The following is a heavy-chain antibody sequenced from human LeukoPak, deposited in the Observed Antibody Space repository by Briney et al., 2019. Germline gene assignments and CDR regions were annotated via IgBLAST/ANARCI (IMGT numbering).Heavy chain of an antibody. D-gene: IGHD6-19*01. Sequence: SSETLSLTCAVSGVAISRGGYAWNWIRQPPGKGLEWIAYIYHSGTTYYNPSLKSRATISVDTSKNQFSLKLSSVTAADTAVYYCVRGRYSSGWFKDKNWFDPWGQGIPVTVSS. CDR2: IYHSGTT. CDR1: GVAISRGGYA. V-gene: IGHV4-30-4*07. CDR3: VRGRYSSGWFKDKNWFDP. J-gene: IGHJ5*02.